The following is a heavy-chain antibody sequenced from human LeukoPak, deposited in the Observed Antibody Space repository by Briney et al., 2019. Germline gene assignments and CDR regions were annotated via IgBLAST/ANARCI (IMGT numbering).Heavy chain of an antibody. CDR1: GFSFSTYS. CDR3: AKGSSSGRPYFFDY. D-gene: IGHD3-10*01. CDR2: ITGSSSTI. J-gene: IGHJ4*02. Sequence: PGGSLRLSCAASGFSFSTYSMNWVRQAPGKGLEWVSSITGSSSTIYYADAVKGRFTISRDNSKTTLYLEMNSLRAEDTAVYYCAKGSSSGRPYFFDYWGQGSLVAVSS. V-gene: IGHV3-48*01.